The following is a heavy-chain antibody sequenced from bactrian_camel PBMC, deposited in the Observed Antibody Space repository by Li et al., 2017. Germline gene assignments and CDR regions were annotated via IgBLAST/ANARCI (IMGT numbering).Heavy chain of an antibody. J-gene: IGHJ4*01. V-gene: IGHV3S53*01. CDR2: IESDGDT. CDR1: GRTKC. CDR3: AAGSLQYGGTWGCQYPY. D-gene: IGHD6*01. Sequence: VQLVESGGGSAQVGGSLKLACTASGRTKCMGWFRQAPGKAREGIAVIESDGDTAYRDSLKGRFTISKDNAKHTLTLEMNDLKPDDTAMYFCAAGSLQYGGTWGCQYPYWGQGTQVTVS.